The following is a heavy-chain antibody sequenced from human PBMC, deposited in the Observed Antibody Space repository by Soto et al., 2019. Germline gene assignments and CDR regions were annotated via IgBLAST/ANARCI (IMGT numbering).Heavy chain of an antibody. CDR2: ISAHNGNT. J-gene: IGHJ4*02. Sequence: QVQLVQSGDEVKKPGASVKVSCKASGYTFPSYGISWVRQAPGQGLEWMGWISAHNGNTKYAQKPQGRVTMTTDTSTSTAYMEVRSLRSDDTAVYYCARDTAMALPDAWGQGTLVTVSS. V-gene: IGHV1-18*01. CDR1: GYTFPSYG. D-gene: IGHD5-18*01. CDR3: ARDTAMALPDA.